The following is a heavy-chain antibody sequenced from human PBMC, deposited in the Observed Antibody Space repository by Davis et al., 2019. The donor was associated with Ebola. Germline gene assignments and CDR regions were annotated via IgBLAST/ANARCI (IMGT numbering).Heavy chain of an antibody. CDR2: IYSGGST. J-gene: IGHJ6*02. V-gene: IGHV3-53*01. D-gene: IGHD3-10*01. CDR3: ATDQFDGSGKKRYYYGMDV. CDR1: GFTVSSNY. Sequence: GGSLRLSCAASGFTVSSNYMSWVRQAPGKGLEWVSVIYSGGSTYYADSVKGRFTISRDNSKNTLYLQMNSLRAEDTAVYYCATDQFDGSGKKRYYYGMDVWGQGTTVTVSS.